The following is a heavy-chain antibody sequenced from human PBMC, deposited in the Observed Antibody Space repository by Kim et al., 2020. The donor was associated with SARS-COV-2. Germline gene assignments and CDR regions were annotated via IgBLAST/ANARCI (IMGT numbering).Heavy chain of an antibody. J-gene: IGHJ4*02. Sequence: GSTTHTPSLTSRVTISVDTSKNQFSLMLSSVTAADTAVYYCARDDKYALSYWGQGTLVTVSS. CDR2: GST. CDR3: ARDDKYALSY. D-gene: IGHD2-2*01. V-gene: IGHV4-59*01.